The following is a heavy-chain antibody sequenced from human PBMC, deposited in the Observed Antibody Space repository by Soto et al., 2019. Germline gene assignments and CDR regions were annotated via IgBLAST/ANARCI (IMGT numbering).Heavy chain of an antibody. J-gene: IGHJ6*02. CDR2: IYYSGIS. CDR1: GGSISLYY. Sequence: QVQLQESGPGLVRPSETLSLTCTVSGGSISLYYWSWIRQSPGKGLEWIGYIYYSGISNYNPSLKSRVTLSVDTSKNQFSLKLTSVTAADTAVYYCARDGVGDSRSNYFYYGMDVWGQGTTVTVSS. CDR3: ARDGVGDSRSNYFYYGMDV. V-gene: IGHV4-59*01. D-gene: IGHD2-21*02.